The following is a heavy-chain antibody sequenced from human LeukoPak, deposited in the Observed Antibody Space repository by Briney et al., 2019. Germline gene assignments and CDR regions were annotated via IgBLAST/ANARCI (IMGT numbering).Heavy chain of an antibody. V-gene: IGHV1-2*04. D-gene: IGHD2-2*01. CDR3: ARALGYCSSTSCPAYGMDV. CDR1: GYTFTGYY. Sequence: ASVKVSCKASGYTFTGYYMHWVRQAPGQGLEWMGWMNPNSGGTNYAQKFQGWATMTRGTSISTAYMELSRLRSDDTAVYYCARALGYCSSTSCPAYGMDVCGKGTTVTVSS. CDR2: MNPNSGGT. J-gene: IGHJ6*04.